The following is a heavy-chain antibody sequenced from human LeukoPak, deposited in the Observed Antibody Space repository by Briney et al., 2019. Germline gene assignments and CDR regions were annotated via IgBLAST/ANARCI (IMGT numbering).Heavy chain of an antibody. V-gene: IGHV1-69*01. Sequence: SVTVSCKASGGSFANHVISWVRQAPGQGLEWVGGIIPMLNAANYALKMQGRVTITADESTTTAYLELNSLRSEDTAVYYCARALLDDYGGDFDSWGQGTMVIVSS. J-gene: IGHJ4*02. CDR3: ARALLDDYGGDFDS. CDR1: GGSFANHV. D-gene: IGHD4/OR15-4a*01. CDR2: IIPMLNAA.